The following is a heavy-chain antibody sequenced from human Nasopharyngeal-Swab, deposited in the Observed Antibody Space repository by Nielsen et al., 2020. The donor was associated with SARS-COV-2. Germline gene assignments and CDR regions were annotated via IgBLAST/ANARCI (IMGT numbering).Heavy chain of an antibody. D-gene: IGHD2-21*01. V-gene: IGHV3-23*01. J-gene: IGHJ6*02. CDR2: ISGSGDTT. CDR1: GFTFSSYA. Sequence: LSLTCAASGFTFSSYAISWVRRAPGKGLEWVSIISGSGDTTYYADSVNDRFTISRDNSKNTLYLQMNSLRVEDTAVYYCAKAPYLRGLDVWGQGTTVTVSS. CDR3: AKAPYLRGLDV.